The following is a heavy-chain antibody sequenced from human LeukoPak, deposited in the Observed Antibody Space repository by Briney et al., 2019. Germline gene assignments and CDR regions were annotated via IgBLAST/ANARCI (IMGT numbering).Heavy chain of an antibody. J-gene: IGHJ4*02. CDR1: TFTSSTYA. CDR3: ARDGCSSTSCYPREYYFDY. V-gene: IGHV3-30*11. D-gene: IGHD2-2*01. CDR2: ILYDGSNE. Sequence: GGSLRLSCAAATFTSSTYAMHWGRQHPGGRLEWGAVILYDGSNEYYADTVKGRFPISRDNSKNTLYLQMNSLRAEDTAVYYCARDGCSSTSCYPREYYFDYWGQGTLVTVSS.